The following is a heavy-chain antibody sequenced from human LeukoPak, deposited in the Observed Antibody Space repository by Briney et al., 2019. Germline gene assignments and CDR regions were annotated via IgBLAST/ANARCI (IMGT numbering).Heavy chain of an antibody. CDR3: AQNQWEFPA. V-gene: IGHV3-23*01. CDR1: GFTFSNYA. CDR2: VSDSGRST. J-gene: IGHJ5*02. D-gene: IGHD1-26*01. Sequence: PGGSLRLSCAASGFTFSNYAMSWVRQAPGKGREWVSGVSDSGRSTYYADSVQGRFIISRDNSKNTLYLQMNSLRVEDTAAYFCAQNQWEFPAWGQGTLVTVSS.